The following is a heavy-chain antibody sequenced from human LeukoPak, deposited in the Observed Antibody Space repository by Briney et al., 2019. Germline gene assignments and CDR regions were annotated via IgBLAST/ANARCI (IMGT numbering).Heavy chain of an antibody. J-gene: IGHJ6*03. Sequence: ASVKVSCKASGYTFTSYDINWLRQATGQGLEWMGWMNPNSGNTGYAQKFQGRVTITRNTSISTAYMELSSLRSEDTAVYYCARGPPRVVVPPATTGTFYYYYYYMDVWGKGTTVTVSS. CDR3: ARGPPRVVVPPATTGTFYYYYYYMDV. D-gene: IGHD2-2*01. CDR1: GYTFTSYD. CDR2: MNPNSGNT. V-gene: IGHV1-8*03.